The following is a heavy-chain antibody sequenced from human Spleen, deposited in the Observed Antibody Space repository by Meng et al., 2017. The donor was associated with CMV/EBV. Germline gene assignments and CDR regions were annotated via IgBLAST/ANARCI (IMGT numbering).Heavy chain of an antibody. CDR2: IYYSGST. CDR3: VRQRFLEWLPGYYFDF. Sequence: GSLRLSCTVSGGSISSSSYYWGWIRQPPGKGLEWIGSIYYSGSTYYNPSLKSRVTISVDTSKNQFSLKVNSVTAADTAVYYCVRQRFLEWLPGYYFDFWGQGTLVTVSS. D-gene: IGHD3-3*01. J-gene: IGHJ4*02. V-gene: IGHV4-39*07. CDR1: GGSISSSSYY.